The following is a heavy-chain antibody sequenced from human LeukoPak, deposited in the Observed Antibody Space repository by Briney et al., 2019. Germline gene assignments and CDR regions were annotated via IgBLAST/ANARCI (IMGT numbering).Heavy chain of an antibody. CDR2: ISGSGGNR. CDR1: GFTFPSNA. J-gene: IGHJ4*02. Sequence: GGSLRLSCEASGFTFPSNAMSWVRQAPGKGLEWVSGISGSGGNRYYADSAKGRFTISRDNPKNTLYLQMNSLRAEDKAVYYCAKGSSGSYHFDYWGQGTLVTVSS. V-gene: IGHV3-23*01. D-gene: IGHD1-26*01. CDR3: AKGSSGSYHFDY.